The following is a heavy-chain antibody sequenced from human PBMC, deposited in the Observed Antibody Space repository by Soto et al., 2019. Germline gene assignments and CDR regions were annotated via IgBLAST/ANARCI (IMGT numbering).Heavy chain of an antibody. D-gene: IGHD3-3*01. CDR2: IKSKADGGTT. CDR1: GFTSTNAW. J-gene: IGHJ6*02. V-gene: IGHV3-15*01. CDR3: TTDPSPVNYDFWSGPPNYGMDV. Sequence: GGSLRLSCAASGFTSTNAWMNWVRQAPGKGLKWVGRIKSKADGGTTDYAAPVKGRFTISRDDSRNTLYLQMNRLKTEDTAVYYCTTDPSPVNYDFWSGPPNYGMDVWGQGTTVTVSS.